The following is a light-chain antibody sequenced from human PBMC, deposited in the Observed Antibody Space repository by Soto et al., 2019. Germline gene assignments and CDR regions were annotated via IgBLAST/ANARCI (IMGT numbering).Light chain of an antibody. CDR3: SSYAGSNNLI. Sequence: QSALTQPPSASGSPGQSVTISCTGTGSDVGGYNYVSWYQQYPGKAPKLMIYEVSKRPSGVPDRFSGSKSANTASLTVSGLQAEDEADYYCSSYAGSNNLIFGGGTKVTV. CDR2: EVS. J-gene: IGLJ2*01. V-gene: IGLV2-8*01. CDR1: GSDVGGYNY.